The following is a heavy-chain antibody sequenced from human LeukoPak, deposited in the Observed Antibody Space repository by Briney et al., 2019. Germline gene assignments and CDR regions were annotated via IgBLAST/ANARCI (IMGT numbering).Heavy chain of an antibody. CDR1: GDSVSRNRAA. D-gene: IGHD1-26*01. CDR3: ARDPVGGSTIFDY. V-gene: IGHV6-1*01. CDR2: TYYRSRWSN. J-gene: IGHJ4*02. Sequence: SQTLSLTCAISGDSVSRNRAAWNWIRQSPSRGLEWLGRTYYRSRWSNDYAVSVKSRISINPDTSKNQFSLQLSSVTPEDTAVYYCARDPVGGSTIFDYWGQGTLVTVSS.